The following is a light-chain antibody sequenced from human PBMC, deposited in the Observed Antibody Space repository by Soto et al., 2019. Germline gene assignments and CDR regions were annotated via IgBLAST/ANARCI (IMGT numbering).Light chain of an antibody. Sequence: QSVLTQPPSVSGAPGQRGTISCTGSSSNIGAGYDVHWYRQLPGTAPKLLIYGNSNRPSGVPDRFSGSKSGTSASLAITGLQAEDGADYYCQSYDSSLSAHVVFGGGTKLTV. V-gene: IGLV1-40*01. J-gene: IGLJ2*01. CDR2: GNS. CDR1: SSNIGAGYD. CDR3: QSYDSSLSAHVV.